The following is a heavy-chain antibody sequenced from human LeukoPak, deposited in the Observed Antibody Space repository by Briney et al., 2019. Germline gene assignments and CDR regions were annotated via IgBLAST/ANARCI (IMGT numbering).Heavy chain of an antibody. CDR1: GASMRRDY. D-gene: IGHD5-18*01. V-gene: IGHV4-4*07. CDR2: IYSSGST. Sequence: SETLSLTCTVSGASMRRDYWTWIRQPAGKGLEWIGRIYSSGSTNYNPSLKSRVAMSVDTSKNQFSLKLSSVTAADTAVYYCARENPVGYSYGPVYFDYWGQGTLATVSS. J-gene: IGHJ4*02. CDR3: ARENPVGYSYGPVYFDY.